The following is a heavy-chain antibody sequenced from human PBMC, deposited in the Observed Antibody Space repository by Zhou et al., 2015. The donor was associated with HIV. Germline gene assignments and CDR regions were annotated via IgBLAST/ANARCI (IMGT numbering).Heavy chain of an antibody. CDR3: ARDLDYYGSGSHYYGMDV. CDR1: GGTFSSYA. D-gene: IGHD3-10*01. J-gene: IGHJ6*02. CDR2: IIPIFGTA. V-gene: IGHV1-69*01. Sequence: QVQLVQSGAEVKKPGSSVKVSCKASGGTFSSYAISWVRQAPGQGLEWMGGIIPIFGTANYAQKFQGRVTITADESTSTAYMELSSLRSEDTAVYYCARDLDYYGSGSHYYGMDVWGQGTTVTVSS.